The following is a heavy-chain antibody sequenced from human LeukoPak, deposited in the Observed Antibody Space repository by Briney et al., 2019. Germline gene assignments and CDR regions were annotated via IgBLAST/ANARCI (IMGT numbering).Heavy chain of an antibody. J-gene: IGHJ4*02. Sequence: GGSLRLSCAASGITFSSYGMHWVRQAPGKGLEWVAVISYDGSNKYYADSVKGRFTISGDNSKNTLYLQMNSLRAEDTAVYYCAKDGQQLVQDYFDYWGQGTLVTVSS. CDR3: AKDGQQLVQDYFDY. D-gene: IGHD6-13*01. V-gene: IGHV3-30*18. CDR1: GITFSSYG. CDR2: ISYDGSNK.